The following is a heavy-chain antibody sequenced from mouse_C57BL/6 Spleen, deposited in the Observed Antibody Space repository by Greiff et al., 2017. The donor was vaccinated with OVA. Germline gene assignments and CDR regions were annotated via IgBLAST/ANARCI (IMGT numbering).Heavy chain of an antibody. CDR2: IWRGGST. D-gene: IGHD2-3*01. V-gene: IGHV2-5*01. CDR1: GFSLTSYG. J-gene: IGHJ4*01. Sequence: VKLVESGPGLVQPSQCLSITCTVSGFSLTSYGVHWVRQSPGKGLEWLGVIWRGGSTDYNAAFMSRLSITKDNSKSKVFFKMSSLQADDTAVYYCAKTLEGYYSYAMDYWGQGTSVTVSS. CDR3: AKTLEGYYSYAMDY.